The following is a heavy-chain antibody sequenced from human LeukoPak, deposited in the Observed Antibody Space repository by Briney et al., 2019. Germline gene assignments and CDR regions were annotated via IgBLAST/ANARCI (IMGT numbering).Heavy chain of an antibody. D-gene: IGHD3-3*01. V-gene: IGHV1-18*01. CDR2: ISAYNGKT. Sequence: ASVKVSCKASGYTFTGYGISWVRQAPGQGREWMGWISAYNGKTNYAQKLQGRVTMTTDTSTSTAYMELRSLRSDDTAVYYCARDGPSYYDFWSGYRYAFDIWGQGTMVTVSS. J-gene: IGHJ3*02. CDR1: GYTFTGYG. CDR3: ARDGPSYYDFWSGYRYAFDI.